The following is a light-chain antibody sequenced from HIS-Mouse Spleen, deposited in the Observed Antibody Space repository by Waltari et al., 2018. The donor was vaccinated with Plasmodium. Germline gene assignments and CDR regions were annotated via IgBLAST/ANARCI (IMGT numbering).Light chain of an antibody. Sequence: DIQMTQSPSTLSASVGDRVTITCRASQSISSWLAWYQQEPGKAPKLLIYKASSLERGVPSRFSGSGSGTEFTLTISSLQPDDFATYYCQQYNSYSWTFGQGTKVEIK. CDR1: QSISSW. V-gene: IGKV1-5*03. J-gene: IGKJ1*01. CDR2: KAS. CDR3: QQYNSYSWT.